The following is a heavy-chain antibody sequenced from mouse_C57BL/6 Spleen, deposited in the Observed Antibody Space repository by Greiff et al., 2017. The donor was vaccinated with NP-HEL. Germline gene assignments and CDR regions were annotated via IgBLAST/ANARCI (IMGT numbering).Heavy chain of an antibody. Sequence: EVQLQESGPELVKPGASVKISCKASGYSFTGYYMNWVKQSPEKSLEWIGEINPSTGGTTYNQKFKAKATLTVDKSSSTAYMQLKSLTSEDSAVYYCARLGLRQDAMDYWGQGTSVTVSS. CDR2: INPSTGGT. CDR3: ARLGLRQDAMDY. J-gene: IGHJ4*01. CDR1: GYSFTGYY. D-gene: IGHD2-4*01. V-gene: IGHV1-42*01.